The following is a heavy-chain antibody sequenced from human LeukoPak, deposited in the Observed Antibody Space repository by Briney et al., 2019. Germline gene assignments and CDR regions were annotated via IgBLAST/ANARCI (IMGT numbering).Heavy chain of an antibody. CDR1: GFTLSSYG. Sequence: SLRLSCAPAGFTLSSYGMHWVRQLPDKWLGWEAVIWYDGSNKYYTDSVKGRFTISRENSKNTLYLQMNGLRVEDTAVYYCALSRYSGSYFDVWGQGTTVTVSS. J-gene: IGHJ6*02. CDR3: ALSRYSGSYFDV. V-gene: IGHV3-33*01. CDR2: IWYDGSNK. D-gene: IGHD1-26*01.